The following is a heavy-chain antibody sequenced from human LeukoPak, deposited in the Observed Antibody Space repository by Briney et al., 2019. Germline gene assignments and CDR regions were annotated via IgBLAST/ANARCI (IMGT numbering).Heavy chain of an antibody. Sequence: GGSLRLSCAASGFTFSSYAMSWVRQAPGKGLEWVSGITVSGGSTYYADSVKGRFTISRDNSKNTLYLQMNSLRAEDTAVYYCAKDRGISYGYYGSGNMKDYWGQGTLVTVSS. D-gene: IGHD3-10*01. J-gene: IGHJ4*02. CDR2: ITVSGGST. CDR3: AKDRGISYGYYGSGNMKDY. V-gene: IGHV3-23*01. CDR1: GFTFSSYA.